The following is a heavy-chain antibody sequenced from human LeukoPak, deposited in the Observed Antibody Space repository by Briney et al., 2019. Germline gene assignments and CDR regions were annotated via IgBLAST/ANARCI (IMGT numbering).Heavy chain of an antibody. Sequence: PSDTLCLTCTVSGGSITSSGFYWGWMRQPPGKGLEWIGNIYYGGSAYYNPSLNSRVTISVDTSKNQFSLILSSVTAADTAVYFCARQPKILVVDTWFDPWGQKPVVPVSS. D-gene: IGHD2-15*01. J-gene: IGHJ5*02. V-gene: IGHV4-39*01. CDR3: ARQPKILVVDTWFDP. CDR1: GGSITSSGFY. CDR2: IYYGGSA.